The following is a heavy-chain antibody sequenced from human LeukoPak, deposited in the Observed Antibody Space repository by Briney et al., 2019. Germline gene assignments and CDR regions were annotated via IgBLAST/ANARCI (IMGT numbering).Heavy chain of an antibody. CDR1: GFTFSSYA. CDR2: ISGSGGST. V-gene: IGHV3-23*01. CDR3: AKVSGGSYFVYDAFDI. D-gene: IGHD1-26*01. Sequence: GGSLRLSCAASGFTFSSYAMSWVRQAPGKGLEWVSAISGSGGSTYYADSVKGRFTISRDNSKNTLYLQMNSLRAEDTAVYYCAKVSGGSYFVYDAFDIWGQGTMVTVSS. J-gene: IGHJ3*02.